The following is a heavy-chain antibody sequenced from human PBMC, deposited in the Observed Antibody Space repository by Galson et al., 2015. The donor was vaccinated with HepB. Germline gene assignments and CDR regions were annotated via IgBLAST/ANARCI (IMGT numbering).Heavy chain of an antibody. CDR2: ISAYNGNT. V-gene: IGHV1-18*01. CDR1: GYTFTSYG. CDR3: ARDDRIAAAGTLRARWFDP. J-gene: IGHJ5*02. D-gene: IGHD6-13*01. Sequence: SVKVSCKASGYTFTSYGISWVRQAPGQGLEWMGWISAYNGNTNYAQKLQGRVTMTTDTSTSTAYMELRSLRSDDTAVYYCARDDRIAAAGTLRARWFDPWGQGTLVTVSS.